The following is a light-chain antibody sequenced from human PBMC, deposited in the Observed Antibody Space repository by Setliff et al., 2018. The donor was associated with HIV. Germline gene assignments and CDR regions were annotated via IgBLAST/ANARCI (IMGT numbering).Light chain of an antibody. CDR3: NSYTSNGTLV. Sequence: QSVLTQPASVSGSPGQSITISCTGTSSDVGGYNSVSWYQQHPHKAPKLIIFDVTKRPSGVSSRFAASKSGNTASLTISGLQAEDEADYYCNSYTSNGTLVFGGGTKVTV. CDR2: DVT. J-gene: IGLJ2*01. CDR1: SSDVGGYNS. V-gene: IGLV2-14*03.